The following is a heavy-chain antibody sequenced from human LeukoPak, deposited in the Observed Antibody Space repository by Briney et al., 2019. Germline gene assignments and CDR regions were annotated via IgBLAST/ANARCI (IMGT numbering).Heavy chain of an antibody. CDR2: IKEDESLK. V-gene: IGHV3-7*01. Sequence: GGSLRLSCAASGFGFSNFWMSWVRQAPGKGPEWVANIKEDESLKNYVDSVEGRFTVSRDNAKNTLYLQMNSLRAEDTAVYYCASNYASSGWYDYWGQGTLVTVSS. D-gene: IGHD6-19*01. CDR3: ASNYASSGWYDY. J-gene: IGHJ4*02. CDR1: GFGFSNFW.